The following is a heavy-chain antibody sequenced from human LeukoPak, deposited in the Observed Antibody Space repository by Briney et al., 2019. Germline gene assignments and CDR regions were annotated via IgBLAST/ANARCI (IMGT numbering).Heavy chain of an antibody. CDR2: ISGSGGST. Sequence: GXTXXSYXXSWVRQAPGKGLEWXSAISGSGGSTYYADSVKGRFTISRDNSKNTLYLQMNSLRAEDTAVYYCAKDKGDYDRLFDYWGQGTLVTVSS. CDR3: AKDKGDYDRLFDY. CDR1: GXTXXSYX. D-gene: IGHD3-22*01. V-gene: IGHV3-23*01. J-gene: IGHJ4*02.